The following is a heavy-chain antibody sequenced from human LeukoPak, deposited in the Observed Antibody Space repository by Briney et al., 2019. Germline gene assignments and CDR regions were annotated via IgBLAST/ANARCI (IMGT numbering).Heavy chain of an antibody. V-gene: IGHV4-59*01. CDR2: IYYSGST. D-gene: IGHD1-20*01. J-gene: IGHJ5*02. CDR1: GGSISSYY. CDR3: ARGLTLFDP. Sequence: SETLSLTCIVSGGSISSYYWSWIRQPPGQGLEWIGYIYYSGSTNYNPSFKSRVTISIDKSKNQFSLKLSSVTATDTGVYYCARGLTLFDPWGQGTLVTVSS.